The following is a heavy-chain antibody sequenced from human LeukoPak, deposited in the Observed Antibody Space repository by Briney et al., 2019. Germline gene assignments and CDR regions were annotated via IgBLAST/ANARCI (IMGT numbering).Heavy chain of an antibody. V-gene: IGHV5-51*01. CDR2: ISPDDSGT. Sequence: HGESLNISFKGSGYSFTNYWIDWVRQMPAKGLEWMGVISPDDSGTRYSPSFQGQVTISADKSISTVYLQWSSLKASDTAMYYCARRVRTSSSIDYWGQGTLVTISS. CDR3: ARRVRTSSSIDY. CDR1: GYSFTNYW. J-gene: IGHJ4*02.